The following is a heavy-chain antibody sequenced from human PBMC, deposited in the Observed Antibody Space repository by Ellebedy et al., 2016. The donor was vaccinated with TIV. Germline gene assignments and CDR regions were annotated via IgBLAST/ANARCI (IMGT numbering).Heavy chain of an antibody. D-gene: IGHD3-16*02. J-gene: IGHJ6*02. CDR2: IVVGSGNT. Sequence: SVKVSXXASGFTFTSSAVQWVRQARGQRLEWIGWIVVGSGNTNYAQKFQERVTITRDMSTSTAYMELSSLRSEDTAVYYYAADRGEYDYVWGSYRYYYYYGMDVWGQGTTVTVSS. CDR3: AADRGEYDYVWGSYRYYYYYGMDV. CDR1: GFTFTSSA. V-gene: IGHV1-58*01.